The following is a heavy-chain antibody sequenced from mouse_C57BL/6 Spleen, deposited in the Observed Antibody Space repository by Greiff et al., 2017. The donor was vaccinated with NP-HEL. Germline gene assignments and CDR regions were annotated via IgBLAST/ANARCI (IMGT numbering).Heavy chain of an antibody. CDR2: IDPSDSYT. CDR3: ARWNYYGSSYRYFDY. CDR1: GYTFTSYW. Sequence: QVQLQQPGAELVMPGASVKLSCKASGYTFTSYWMHWVKQRPGQGLEWIGEIDPSDSYTNYNQKFKGKSTLTVDKSSSTAYMQLSSLTSEDSAVYYCARWNYYGSSYRYFDYWGQGTTLTVSS. J-gene: IGHJ2*01. V-gene: IGHV1-69*01. D-gene: IGHD1-1*01.